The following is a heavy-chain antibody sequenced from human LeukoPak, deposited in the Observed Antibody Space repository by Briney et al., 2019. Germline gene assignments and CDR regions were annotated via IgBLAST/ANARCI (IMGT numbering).Heavy chain of an antibody. CDR3: ARAEINDYSRY. Sequence: PSETLSLTCAVYGGSFSGYYWSWIRQPPGKGLEWIGEINHSGSTNHNLSLKSRVTISVDTSKNQFSLKLTSVTAADTAVYYCARAEINDYSRYWGQGIPVIVSS. D-gene: IGHD4-11*01. V-gene: IGHV4-34*01. J-gene: IGHJ4*02. CDR1: GGSFSGYY. CDR2: INHSGST.